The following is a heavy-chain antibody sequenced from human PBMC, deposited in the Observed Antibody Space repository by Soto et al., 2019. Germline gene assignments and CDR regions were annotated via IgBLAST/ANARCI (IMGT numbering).Heavy chain of an antibody. J-gene: IGHJ6*02. D-gene: IGHD4-4*01. V-gene: IGHV3-23*01. Sequence: GGSLRLSCAASGFTFSSYAMSWVRQAPGKGLEWVSAISGSGGSTYYADSVKGRFTISRDNSKNTLYLQMNSLRAEDTAVYYCAKDLTVTTFSYYYYGMDVWGQGTTVTVSS. CDR2: ISGSGGST. CDR1: GFTFSSYA. CDR3: AKDLTVTTFSYYYYGMDV.